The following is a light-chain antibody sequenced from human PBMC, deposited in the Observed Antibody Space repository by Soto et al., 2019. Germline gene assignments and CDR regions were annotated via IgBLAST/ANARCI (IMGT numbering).Light chain of an antibody. V-gene: IGLV1-51*01. Sequence: QSVMTQPPSVSAAPGQKVTISCSGSSSNIEGNSVSWYQQLPGTAPKLLIYDDNKRPSGIPDRFSVSKSGTSATLGITGFQTGDEADYYCGSWYSSLSADVFGTGTKLTVL. J-gene: IGLJ1*01. CDR1: SSNIEGNS. CDR2: DDN. CDR3: GSWYSSLSADV.